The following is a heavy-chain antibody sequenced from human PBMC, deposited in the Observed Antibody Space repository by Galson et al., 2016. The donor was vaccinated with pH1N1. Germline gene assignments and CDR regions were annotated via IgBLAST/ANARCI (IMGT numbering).Heavy chain of an antibody. J-gene: IGHJ3*01. CDR1: GFRFSSYW. V-gene: IGHV3-7*03. Sequence: SLRLSCAASGFRFSSYWMTWVRQAAGKGPEWVASIKYDESDIKYVESVKGRFIISRDNDMNALYLEMSSLRVEDTAVYHCARLFTFEQGSYYRAFDVWGQGAMGTVSS. CDR2: IKYDESDI. CDR3: ARLFTFEQGSYYRAFDV. D-gene: IGHD3-10*01.